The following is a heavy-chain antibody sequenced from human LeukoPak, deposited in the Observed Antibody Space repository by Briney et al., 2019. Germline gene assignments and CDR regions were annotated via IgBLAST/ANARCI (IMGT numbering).Heavy chain of an antibody. V-gene: IGHV3-30*07. CDR2: ISYDGSNK. D-gene: IGHD2-2*01. CDR3: ARDSPPAATYYYYYMDV. CDR1: GFTFSSYA. Sequence: PGGSLRLSCAASGFTFSSYAMHWVRQAPGEGLEWVAVISYDGSNKYYADSVKGRFTISRDNSKNTLYLQMNSLRAEDTAVYYCARDSPPAATYYYYYMDVWGKGTTVTVSS. J-gene: IGHJ6*03.